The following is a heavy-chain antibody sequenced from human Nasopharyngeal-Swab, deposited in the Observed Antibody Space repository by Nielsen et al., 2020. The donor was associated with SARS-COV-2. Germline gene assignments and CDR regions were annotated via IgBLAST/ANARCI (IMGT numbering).Heavy chain of an antibody. CDR3: ARAPQQLSHRFDY. CDR1: GYTFTGYY. Sequence: ASVKVSCKASGYTFTGYYMHWVRQAPGQGLEWMGRINPNSGGTNYAQKFQGRVTMTRDTSISTAYMELSRLSSVTAADTAVYYCARAPQQLSHRFDYWGQGTLVTVSS. D-gene: IGHD3-16*02. V-gene: IGHV1-2*06. CDR2: INPNSGGT. J-gene: IGHJ4*02.